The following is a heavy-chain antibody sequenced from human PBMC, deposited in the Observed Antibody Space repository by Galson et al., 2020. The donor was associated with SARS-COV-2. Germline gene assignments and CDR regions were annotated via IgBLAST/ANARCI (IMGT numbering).Heavy chain of an antibody. J-gene: IGHJ3*01. CDR3: AHTFLYGGGDAFDV. Sequence: SGPTLVKPTQTLTLTCTFSGFSLNTAGVGVGWIRQPPGKALEWLALIYWNDDKHYSPSLKSRLTISKDTSKNQVVLVMTNVDPVDAATYLCAHTFLYGGGDAFDVWGQGTMVTVPS. CDR2: IYWNDDK. CDR1: GFSLNTAGVG. D-gene: IGHD2-8*01. V-gene: IGHV2-5*01.